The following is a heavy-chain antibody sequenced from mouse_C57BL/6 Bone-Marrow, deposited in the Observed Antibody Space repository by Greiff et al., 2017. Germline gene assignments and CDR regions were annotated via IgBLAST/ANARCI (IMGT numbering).Heavy chain of an antibody. CDR1: GFNIKDDY. CDR3: TTPTGTYDD. Sequence: VQLQHSGAELVRPGASVKLSCTASGFNIKDDYMHWVKQRPEQGLEWIGWIDPENGDTEYASKFQGKATIPADTSSNTAYLQLSSLTSEDTAGYYCTTPTGTYDDWGQGTTLTVSS. V-gene: IGHV14-4*01. J-gene: IGHJ2*01. D-gene: IGHD4-1*02. CDR2: IDPENGDT.